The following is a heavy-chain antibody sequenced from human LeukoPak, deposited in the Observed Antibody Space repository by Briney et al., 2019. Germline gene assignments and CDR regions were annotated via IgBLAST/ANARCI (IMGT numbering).Heavy chain of an antibody. CDR1: GYSISSGYY. V-gene: IGHV4-38-2*02. J-gene: IGHJ5*02. D-gene: IGHD6-13*01. CDR2: IYHSGST. CDR3: ARDFEASIAAAGPFDP. Sequence: SETLSLTCTVSGYSISSGYYWGWIRQPPGKGLEWIGSIYHSGSTYYNPSLKSRVTISVDTSKNQFSLKLGSVTAADTAVYYCARDFEASIAAAGPFDPWGQGTLVTVSS.